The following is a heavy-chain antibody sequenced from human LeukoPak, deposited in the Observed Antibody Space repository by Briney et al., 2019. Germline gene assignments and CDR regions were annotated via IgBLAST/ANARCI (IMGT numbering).Heavy chain of an antibody. D-gene: IGHD3-22*01. CDR1: GFTFSSYE. V-gene: IGHV3-48*03. CDR3: AKEGDYYNSIVPNY. Sequence: PGGSLRLSCAASGFTFSSYEMNWVRQAPGKGQEWVSYISSSGSTIYYADSVKGRFTISKDNSKTTLYLQMNSLRAEDTAVYYCAKEGDYYNSIVPNYWGQGTLVTVSS. CDR2: ISSSGSTI. J-gene: IGHJ4*02.